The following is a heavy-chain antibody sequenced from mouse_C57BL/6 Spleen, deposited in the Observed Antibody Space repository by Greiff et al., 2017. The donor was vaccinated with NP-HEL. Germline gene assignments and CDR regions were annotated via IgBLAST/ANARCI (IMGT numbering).Heavy chain of an antibody. CDR1: GYTFTSYW. CDR2: IDPSDSET. Sequence: VQLHQPGAELVRPGSSVKLSCKASGYTFTSYWMHWVKQRPIQGLEWIGNIDPSDSETHYNQKFKDKATLTVDKSSSTAYMQLSSLTSEDSAVYYCARWVYGSPFDYWGQGTTLTVSS. CDR3: ARWVYGSPFDY. V-gene: IGHV1-52*01. D-gene: IGHD1-1*01. J-gene: IGHJ2*01.